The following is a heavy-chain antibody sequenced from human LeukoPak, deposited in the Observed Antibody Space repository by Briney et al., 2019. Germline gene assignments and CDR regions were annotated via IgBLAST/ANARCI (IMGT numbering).Heavy chain of an antibody. CDR2: ISSSSSYI. V-gene: IGHV3-21*01. J-gene: IGHJ4*02. Sequence: GGSLRLSCAASGFTFSSYSMNWVRQAPGKGLGWVSSISSSSSYIYYADSVKGRFTISRDNAKNSLYLQMNSLRAEDTAVYYCARDPGGFPFDYWGQGTLVTVSS. CDR3: ARDPGGFPFDY. CDR1: GFTFSSYS. D-gene: IGHD3-10*01.